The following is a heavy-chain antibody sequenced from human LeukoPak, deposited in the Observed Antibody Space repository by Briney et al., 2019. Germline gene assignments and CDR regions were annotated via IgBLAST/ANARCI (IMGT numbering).Heavy chain of an antibody. CDR2: ISGSGGST. V-gene: IGHV3-23*01. D-gene: IGHD3-22*01. J-gene: IGHJ4*02. CDR3: AKSALSYYDSSGYYDFDY. Sequence: GGSLRLSCAASGFTFSSYAMSWVRQAPGKGLEWVSAISGSGGSTYYADSVKGRFTISRDNSKNTLYLQMNSLRAEDTAVYYCAKSALSYYDSSGYYDFDYWGQGTLVTVSS. CDR1: GFTFSSYA.